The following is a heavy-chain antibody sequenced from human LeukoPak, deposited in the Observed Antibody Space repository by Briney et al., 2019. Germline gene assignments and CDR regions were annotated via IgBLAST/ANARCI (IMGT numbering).Heavy chain of an antibody. Sequence: SETLSLTCTVSGGSISTNTNYWGWIRQPPGKGLEWIGSIYYSGTTYYNPSLKSRVTISMDTPKNQFSLKMTSVTAADTAVYYCASGHDYAYWGQGTLVIVSS. CDR3: ASGHDYAY. CDR2: IYYSGTT. D-gene: IGHD4-17*01. V-gene: IGHV4-39*07. J-gene: IGHJ4*02. CDR1: GGSISTNTNY.